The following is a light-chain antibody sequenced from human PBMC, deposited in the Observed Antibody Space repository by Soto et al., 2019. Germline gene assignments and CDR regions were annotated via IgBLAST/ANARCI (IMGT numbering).Light chain of an antibody. CDR1: QTIGSW. Sequence: DVQMTQSPSTLSASVGDRVTITCRASQTIGSWLAWYQQKPGKAPKLLIFDASSLETRVPSRFSGSGSGTEFTLTISSLQPDDFATYYCQQFNSYSWTFGQGTKVDI. CDR3: QQFNSYSWT. V-gene: IGKV1-5*01. CDR2: DAS. J-gene: IGKJ1*01.